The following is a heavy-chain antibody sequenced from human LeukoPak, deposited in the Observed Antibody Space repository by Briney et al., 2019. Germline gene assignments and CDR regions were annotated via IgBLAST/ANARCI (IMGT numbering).Heavy chain of an antibody. CDR2: IHHSGST. CDR3: AREAYCGGDCYSGFDY. CDR1: GGSFSGYY. D-gene: IGHD2-21*02. J-gene: IGHJ4*02. Sequence: SETLSLTCAVYGGSFSGYYWSWIRQPPGKGLECIGEIHHSGSTNYNPSLKSRVTLSVDTSKNQFSLKLSSVTAADTAVYYCAREAYCGGDCYSGFDYWGQGTLVTVSS. V-gene: IGHV4-34*01.